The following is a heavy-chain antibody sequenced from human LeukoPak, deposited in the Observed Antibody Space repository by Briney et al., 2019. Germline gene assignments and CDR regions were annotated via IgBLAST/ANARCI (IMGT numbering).Heavy chain of an antibody. J-gene: IGHJ4*02. CDR3: ARGGAVAGFDYFDY. CDR2: IYYSGNT. D-gene: IGHD6-19*01. Sequence: SETLSLTCTVSGVSISSSNSYWGWIRQPPGKGLEWIGSIYYSGNTYYNASLKSRVTISVDTSKNQFSLKLSSVTAADTAVYYCARGGAVAGFDYFDYWGQGTLVIVSS. V-gene: IGHV4-39*07. CDR1: GVSISSSNSY.